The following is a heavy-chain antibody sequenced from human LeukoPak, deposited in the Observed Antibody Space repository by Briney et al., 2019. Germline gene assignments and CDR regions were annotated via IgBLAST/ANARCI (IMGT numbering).Heavy chain of an antibody. V-gene: IGHV3-23*01. Sequence: GGSLRLSCVGSGFTFSNYAMIWVRQTQGKRLEWVSAIRGSGTSTFYADSVKGRFTIFRDNFKNTVYLQMNNLRADVSAVYYCARDPNGDYIGAFDFQRWGLGTQVTVSS. CDR3: ARDPNGDYIGAFDFQR. CDR1: GFTFSNYA. D-gene: IGHD4-17*01. CDR2: IRGSGTST. J-gene: IGHJ1*01.